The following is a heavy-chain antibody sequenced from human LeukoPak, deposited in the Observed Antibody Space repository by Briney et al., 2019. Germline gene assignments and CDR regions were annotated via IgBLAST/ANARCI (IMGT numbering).Heavy chain of an antibody. CDR2: INPSGGNT. Sequence: ASVKVSCKASGYTFTSYYMHWVRQAPGQGLEWMGIINPSGGNTSHAQKFQGRVTMTRDMSTSTVYMEMSSLRSEDTAVYYCARGQVVVVAATRGNYYYMDVWGKGTTVTVSS. CDR3: ARGQVVVVAATRGNYYYMDV. V-gene: IGHV1-46*01. J-gene: IGHJ6*03. CDR1: GYTFTSYY. D-gene: IGHD2-15*01.